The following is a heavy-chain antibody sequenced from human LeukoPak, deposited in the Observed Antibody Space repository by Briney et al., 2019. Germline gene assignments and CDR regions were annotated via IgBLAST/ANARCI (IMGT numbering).Heavy chain of an antibody. D-gene: IGHD7-27*01. CDR2: INQEGSKK. Sequence: PGGSLSLSCAVSEFTFSNLCMSCVRQAPGKGREWVANINQEGSKKYYGDSVEGRFAIYRDNTKNSMHLQMSRLRAEDTAVYYCVREWVDWGQGYNWFDRWGQGTLATVSS. V-gene: IGHV3-7*01. J-gene: IGHJ5*02. CDR1: EFTFSNLC. CDR3: VREWVDWGQGYNWFDR.